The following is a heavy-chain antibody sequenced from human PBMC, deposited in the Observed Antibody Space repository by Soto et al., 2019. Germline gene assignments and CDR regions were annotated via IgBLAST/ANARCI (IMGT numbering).Heavy chain of an antibody. Sequence: GSLRLSCAASGFTFSSYAMHWVRQAPGKGLEWVAVISYDGSNKYYADSVKGRFTISRDNSKNTLYLQMNSLRAEDTAVYYCARDPVANYYDSSGYYAFDYRGQGTLVTVSS. J-gene: IGHJ4*02. CDR2: ISYDGSNK. CDR1: GFTFSSYA. D-gene: IGHD3-22*01. V-gene: IGHV3-30-3*01. CDR3: ARDPVANYYDSSGYYAFDY.